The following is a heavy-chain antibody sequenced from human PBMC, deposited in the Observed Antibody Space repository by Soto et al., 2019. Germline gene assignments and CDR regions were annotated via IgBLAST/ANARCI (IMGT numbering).Heavy chain of an antibody. CDR1: GGSFSGYY. Sequence: SETLALTCAVYGGSFSGYYWSWIRQPPGKGLEWIGEINHSGSTNYNPSLKSRVTISVDTSKNQFSLKLSSVTAADTAVYYCARQRYSGYDSHSYNAMDVRGQAPTVTVFS. V-gene: IGHV4-34*01. D-gene: IGHD5-12*01. CDR3: ARQRYSGYDSHSYNAMDV. CDR2: INHSGST. J-gene: IGHJ6*02.